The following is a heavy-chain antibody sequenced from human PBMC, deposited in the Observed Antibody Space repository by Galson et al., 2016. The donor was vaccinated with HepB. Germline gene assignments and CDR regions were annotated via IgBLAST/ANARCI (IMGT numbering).Heavy chain of an antibody. J-gene: IGHJ4*02. CDR3: AKGGSGYDLTFDY. Sequence: SLRLSCAASGFTFSGSAMHWVRQTPGKGLEWVAAVSFDGIHAYYGDSVKGRFTISRDNSKNTLYLQMNSLRAEDTAVYYCAKGGSGYDLTFDYWGQGTLVTVSS. CDR1: GFTFSGSA. D-gene: IGHD5-12*01. V-gene: IGHV3-30*04. CDR2: VSFDGIHA.